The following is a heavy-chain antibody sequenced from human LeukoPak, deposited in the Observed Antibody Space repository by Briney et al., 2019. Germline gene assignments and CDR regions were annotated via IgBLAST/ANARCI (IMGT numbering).Heavy chain of an antibody. CDR1: GFTFSSYA. D-gene: IGHD3-22*01. J-gene: IGHJ5*02. CDR2: NSGSGGST. Sequence: GGSLRLSCAASGFTFSSYAMSWVRQAPGKGLEWVSANSGSGGSTYYADSVMGRFTVSRDNSKNTLYLQMNSLRAEDTAVYYCAKDFGKYYYDSTAWGQGTLVTVSS. V-gene: IGHV3-23*01. CDR3: AKDFGKYYYDSTA.